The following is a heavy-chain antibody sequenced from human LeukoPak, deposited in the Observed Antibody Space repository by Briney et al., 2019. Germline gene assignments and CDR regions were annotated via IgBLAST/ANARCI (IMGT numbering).Heavy chain of an antibody. V-gene: IGHV4-39*07. CDR3: AGLGVMVLVYQFEY. D-gene: IGHD2-8*01. CDR1: GGSITSSKYF. Sequence: PSETLSLTCAVSGGSITSSKYFWGWIRQPPGKELELIGIISYSGSTDYNPSLTSRVTISTDTSTNPFSLKLTSVTAADTAVYYCAGLGVMVLVYQFEYWGRGTPVTVSS. CDR2: ISYSGST. J-gene: IGHJ4*02.